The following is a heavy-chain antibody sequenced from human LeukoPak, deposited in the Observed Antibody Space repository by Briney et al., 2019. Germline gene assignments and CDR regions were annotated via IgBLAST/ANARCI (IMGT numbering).Heavy chain of an antibody. CDR1: GGSISSYY. Sequence: SETLSLTCTVSGGSISSYYWSWIRQPPGKGLEWIGYIYYSGSTNYNPSLMSRVTISVDTSKNQFSLKLSSVTAADTAVYYCARGGYYYDSSGYSHWGQGTLVTVSS. CDR2: IYYSGST. D-gene: IGHD3-22*01. V-gene: IGHV4-59*08. J-gene: IGHJ4*02. CDR3: ARGGYYYDSSGYSH.